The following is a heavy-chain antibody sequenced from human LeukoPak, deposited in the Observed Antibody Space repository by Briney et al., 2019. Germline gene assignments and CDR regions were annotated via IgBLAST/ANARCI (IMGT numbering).Heavy chain of an antibody. V-gene: IGHV1-2*02. CDR3: AREYGEGTIFTP. CDR1: GYTFTGCY. J-gene: IGHJ5*02. D-gene: IGHD3-9*01. Sequence: ASVKVSCKASGYTFTGCYMHWVRQAPGQGLEWMGWINPNSGGTNYAQKFQGRVTMTRDTSISTAYMELSRLRSDDTAVYYCAREYGEGTIFTPWGQGTLVTVS. CDR2: INPNSGGT.